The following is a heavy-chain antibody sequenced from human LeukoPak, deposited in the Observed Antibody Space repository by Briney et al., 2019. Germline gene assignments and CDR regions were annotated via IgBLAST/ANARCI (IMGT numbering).Heavy chain of an antibody. V-gene: IGHV4-39*01. CDR3: ARLNNWYYCSDP. CDR1: GGAISSSSYY. D-gene: IGHD1-7*01. CDR2: IYYSGST. Sequence: SEAPSLTCTGSGGAISSSSYYRGWIGQPPGKGLEWIGSIYYSGSTYYNPSLKSRVSISVDTSKNQFSLKLSSVTDADTAVYYCARLNNWYYCSDPWGQGTLVTVSS. J-gene: IGHJ5*02.